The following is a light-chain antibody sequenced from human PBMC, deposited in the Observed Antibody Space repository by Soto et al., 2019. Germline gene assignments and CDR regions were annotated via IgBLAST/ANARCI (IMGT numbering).Light chain of an antibody. Sequence: DLQMTQSPSSLSASVGDRVTITCRASQTISTYLNWYQQRPGIAPKPLLYGASILQGGVPSRFSGSGSGTEFTLTISSLQPEDIATYFWQQSYDFWTFGQGTRVESK. CDR1: QTISTY. CDR2: GAS. J-gene: IGKJ1*01. CDR3: QQSYDFWT. V-gene: IGKV1-39*01.